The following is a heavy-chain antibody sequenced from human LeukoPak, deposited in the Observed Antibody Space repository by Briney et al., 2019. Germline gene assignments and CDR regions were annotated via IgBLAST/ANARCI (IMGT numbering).Heavy chain of an antibody. Sequence: QTGGSLRLSCAASGFTFDDYGMSWVRQAPGKGLEWVSGINWNGGGTGYGDSVKGRFTISRDNAKNSLYLQMNSLRAEDTAVYYCARGSTYYDSSGQVPFDYWGQGTLVTVSS. J-gene: IGHJ4*02. D-gene: IGHD3-22*01. CDR2: INWNGGGT. CDR1: GFTFDDYG. V-gene: IGHV3-20*04. CDR3: ARGSTYYDSSGQVPFDY.